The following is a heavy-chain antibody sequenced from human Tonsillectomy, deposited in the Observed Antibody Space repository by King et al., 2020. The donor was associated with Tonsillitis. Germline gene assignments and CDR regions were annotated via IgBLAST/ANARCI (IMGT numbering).Heavy chain of an antibody. D-gene: IGHD5-24*01. CDR2: ISYDGSNK. V-gene: IGHV3-30-3*01. CDR3: ARGAGRWLQFYAFAI. J-gene: IGHJ3*02. CDR1: GFTFSSYA. Sequence: VQLVESGGGVVQPGRSLRLSCAASGFTFSSYAMHWVRQAPGKGLEWVAVISYDGSNKYYADSVKGRFTISRDNSKNTLYLQMNSLRAEDTAVYYCARGAGRWLQFYAFAIWGQGTMVTVSS.